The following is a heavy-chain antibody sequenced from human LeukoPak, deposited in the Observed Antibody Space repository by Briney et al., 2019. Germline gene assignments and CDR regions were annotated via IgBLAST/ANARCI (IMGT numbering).Heavy chain of an antibody. CDR2: IYSGGST. J-gene: IGHJ4*02. Sequence: GGSLRLSCAASGFTVSSNYMRWVRQAPGKGLEWVSVIYSGGSTYYTASVKGRFTISRDNSKNTLYLQMNSLRAEDTAVYYCARRHSNYDILTGYYKSSDYWGQGTLVTVSS. CDR1: GFTVSSNY. V-gene: IGHV3-66*04. D-gene: IGHD3-9*01. CDR3: ARRHSNYDILTGYYKSSDY.